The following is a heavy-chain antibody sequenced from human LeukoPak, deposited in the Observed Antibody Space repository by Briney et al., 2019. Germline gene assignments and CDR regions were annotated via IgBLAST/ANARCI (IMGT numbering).Heavy chain of an antibody. J-gene: IGHJ6*02. V-gene: IGHV1-2*02. CDR1: GYTFTDYS. D-gene: IGHD6-13*01. CDR3: ARVEDSSSYSYYYYGMDV. Sequence: ASVKVSFKASGYTFTDYSMHWVRQAPGQGLERMGWINPNSGGTNYAQKLQGRVTMTTDTSTSTAYMELRSLRSDDTAVYYCARVEDSSSYSYYYYGMDVWGQGTTVTVSS. CDR2: INPNSGGT.